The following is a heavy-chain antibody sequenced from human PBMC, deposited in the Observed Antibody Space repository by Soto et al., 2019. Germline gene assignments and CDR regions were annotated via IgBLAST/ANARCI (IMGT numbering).Heavy chain of an antibody. D-gene: IGHD2-15*01. CDR3: ARGYCSSGTCPPLDF. CDR2: IEEGGSQM. J-gene: IGHJ4*02. CDR1: GFTFSDYW. Sequence: VGSLRLSCTTSGFTFSDYWMTWVRQAPGKGLEWVANIEEGGSQMFYPDSVKGRFTVSRDNAKNSLYLQMNYPRAEDTAVYYCARGYCSSGTCPPLDFWGQGTLVTVSS. V-gene: IGHV3-7*03.